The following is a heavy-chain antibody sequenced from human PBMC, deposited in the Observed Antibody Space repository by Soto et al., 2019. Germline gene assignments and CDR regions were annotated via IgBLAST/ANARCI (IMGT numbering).Heavy chain of an antibody. D-gene: IGHD3-10*01. J-gene: IGHJ4*02. CDR3: ASRGITMVRGVIRGFDY. CDR2: IYHSGST. V-gene: IGHV4-4*02. CDR1: SGSISSSNW. Sequence: QVQLQESGPGLVKPSVTLSLTCAVSSGSISSSNWWSWVRQPPGKGLEWIGEIYHSGSTNYNPSLKSRVTISVDKSKNQFSLKLSSVTAADTAVYYCASRGITMVRGVIRGFDYWGQGTLVTVSS.